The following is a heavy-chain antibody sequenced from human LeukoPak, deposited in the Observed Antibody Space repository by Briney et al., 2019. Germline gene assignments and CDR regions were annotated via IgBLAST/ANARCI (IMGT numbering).Heavy chain of an antibody. D-gene: IGHD7-27*01. V-gene: IGHV1-8*02. CDR1: GFTFTSSA. CDR2: MSPNSGNT. Sequence: ASVKVSCKASGFTFTSSAVQWVRQATGQGLEWMGWMSPNSGNTGYAQKFQGRVTMTRNTAISTAYMELSSLRSEDTAVYYCVRTPPNWGADYWGQGTLVTVSS. CDR3: VRTPPNWGADY. J-gene: IGHJ4*02.